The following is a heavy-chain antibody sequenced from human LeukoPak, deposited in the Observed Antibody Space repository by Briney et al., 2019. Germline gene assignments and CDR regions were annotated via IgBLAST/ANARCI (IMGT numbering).Heavy chain of an antibody. D-gene: IGHD2-15*01. V-gene: IGHV4-34*01. Sequence: SETLSLTCAVYGGSFSGYYWSWIRQPPGKWLEWIGEINHSGSTNYNPSLKSRVTISVDTSKNQFSLKLSSVTAADTAVYYCARRWVVVAATFDYWGQGTLVTVSS. J-gene: IGHJ4*02. CDR2: INHSGST. CDR1: GGSFSGYY. CDR3: ARRWVVVAATFDY.